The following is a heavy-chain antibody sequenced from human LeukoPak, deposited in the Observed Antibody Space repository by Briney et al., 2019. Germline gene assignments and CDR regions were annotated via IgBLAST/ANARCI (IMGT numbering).Heavy chain of an antibody. CDR3: ARRLDGYNSLYYFDY. CDR2: ISAYNGNT. J-gene: IGHJ4*02. V-gene: IGHV1-18*01. D-gene: IGHD5-24*01. CDR1: GYTFTSYG. Sequence: RASVKVSCKASGYTFTSYGISWVRQAPGQGLEWMGWISAYNGNTNYAQKLQGRVTMTTDTSTSTAYMELRGLRSDDTAVYYCARRLDGYNSLYYFDYWGQGTLVTVSS.